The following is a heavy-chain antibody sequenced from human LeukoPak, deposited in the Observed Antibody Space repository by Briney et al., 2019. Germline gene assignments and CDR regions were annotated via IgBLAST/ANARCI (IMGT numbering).Heavy chain of an antibody. CDR2: IYSGGSA. D-gene: IGHD6-19*01. CDR1: GVTVSNNY. Sequence: GESLRLSCAASGVTVSNNYMNWVRQAPGKGLEWVSLIYSGGSAYYADSVKGRFTISRDNSKNTLYLQMNSLRAEDTAVYYCARDPPAVAVNTYGWGQGTLVTVSS. V-gene: IGHV3-66*01. J-gene: IGHJ4*02. CDR3: ARDPPAVAVNTYG.